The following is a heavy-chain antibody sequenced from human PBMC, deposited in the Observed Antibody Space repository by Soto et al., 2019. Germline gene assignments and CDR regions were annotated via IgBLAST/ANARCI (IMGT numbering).Heavy chain of an antibody. D-gene: IGHD4-17*01. CDR1: GYTFTSYG. Sequence: ASVKVSCKASGYTFTSYGISWVRQAPGQGLEWMGWISAYNGNTNYAQKFQGRVTMTTDTSTSTAYMELRSLRSDDTAVYYCARENHGDYVFDPWGQGTLVTVSS. J-gene: IGHJ5*02. CDR3: ARENHGDYVFDP. CDR2: ISAYNGNT. V-gene: IGHV1-18*04.